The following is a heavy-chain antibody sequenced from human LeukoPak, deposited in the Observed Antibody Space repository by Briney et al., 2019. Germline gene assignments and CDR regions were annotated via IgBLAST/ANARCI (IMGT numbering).Heavy chain of an antibody. CDR2: INHSGST. V-gene: IGHV4-34*01. Sequence: PSETLSLTCAVYGGSFSGYYWSWIRQPPGKGLEWIGEINHSGSTNYNPSLKSRVTISVDTSKNQFSLKLSSVTAADTAVYYCARGGEGFREPLDYWGQGTLVTVSS. D-gene: IGHD3-10*01. CDR1: GGSFSGYY. J-gene: IGHJ4*02. CDR3: ARGGEGFREPLDY.